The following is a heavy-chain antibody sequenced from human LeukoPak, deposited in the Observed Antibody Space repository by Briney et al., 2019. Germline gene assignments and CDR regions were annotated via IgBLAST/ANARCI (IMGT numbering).Heavy chain of an antibody. J-gene: IGHJ6*03. CDR1: GGTFSSYA. D-gene: IGHD2-2*03. CDR3: ARVGYCSSTSCRFGGHYYYYMDV. V-gene: IGHV1-69*04. CDR2: IIPILNIA. Sequence: VASVKVSCKASGGTFSSYAISWVRQAPGQGLEWMGRIIPILNIANYAQSFQGRVTITADKSTSTAYMELSSLRSEDTAVYYCARVGYCSSTSCRFGGHYYYYMDVWGKGTTVTVSS.